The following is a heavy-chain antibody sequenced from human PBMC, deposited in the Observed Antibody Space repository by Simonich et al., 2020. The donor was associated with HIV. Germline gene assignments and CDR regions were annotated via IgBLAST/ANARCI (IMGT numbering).Heavy chain of an antibody. CDR1: GASARSGAYY. D-gene: IGHD3-16*01. J-gene: IGHJ4*02. Sequence: QVQLQESGPGLVKPSQTLSLTCTVSGASARSGAYYWSWIRQHPGKGLEWIGNIYYSWNTYYNPSLKSRLSISIDTSRNQFSLKLSSVTAADTAVYYCARGADYNYGYVGFDYWGQGTLVTVSS. V-gene: IGHV4-31*02. CDR2: IYYSWNT. CDR3: ARGADYNYGYVGFDY.